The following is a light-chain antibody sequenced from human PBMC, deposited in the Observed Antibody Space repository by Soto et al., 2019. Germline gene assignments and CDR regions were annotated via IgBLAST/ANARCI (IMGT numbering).Light chain of an antibody. J-gene: IGLJ1*01. Sequence: LPQPASVSGSPGQSITISCTGTSRDIGTSNLVSWYQQYPGKAPKLMIYEVTKRPSGISSRFSGSKSGNTASLTISGLQPEDEADYYCFSYTGTSTSLFVFGTGTKVTVL. CDR2: EVT. V-gene: IGLV2-23*02. CDR1: SRDIGTSNL. CDR3: FSYTGTSTSLFV.